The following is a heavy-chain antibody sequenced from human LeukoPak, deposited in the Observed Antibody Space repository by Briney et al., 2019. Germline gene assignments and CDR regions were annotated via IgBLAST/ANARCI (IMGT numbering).Heavy chain of an antibody. J-gene: IGHJ5*02. D-gene: IGHD2-15*01. CDR1: GFTFSSYD. V-gene: IGHV3-48*03. CDR2: ISSSGSTI. Sequence: GGSLTLSCAASGFTFSSYDMSWVRQAPGGGLEWVSYISSSGSTIYYADSVRGRFTIARDNAKNSLYLQMNSLGADAAAFYYCASAIGYCRGGSCYWFHPWGESPLVSVPS. CDR3: ASAIGYCRGGSCYWFHP.